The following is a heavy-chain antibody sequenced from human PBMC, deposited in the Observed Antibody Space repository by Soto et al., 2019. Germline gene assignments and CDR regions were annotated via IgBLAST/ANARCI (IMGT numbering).Heavy chain of an antibody. J-gene: IGHJ3*02. CDR1: GFTFDDYA. CDR2: INWNSGTI. V-gene: IGHV3-9*01. D-gene: IGHD2-8*01. CDR3: AKDTGKKTSRLYTFDI. Sequence: GGSLRLSCAVSGFTFDDYAMHWVRQPPGKGLEWVSGINWNSGTIGYADSVKGRFTISRDNAKNSLYLQMNSLRAEDTALYYCAKDTGKKTSRLYTFDIWGQGTMVTVSS.